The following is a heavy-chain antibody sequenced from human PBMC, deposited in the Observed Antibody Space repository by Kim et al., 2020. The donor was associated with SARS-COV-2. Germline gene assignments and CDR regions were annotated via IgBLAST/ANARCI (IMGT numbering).Heavy chain of an antibody. J-gene: IGHJ5*02. D-gene: IGHD5-12*01. Sequence: PPLKGRVTISVDPSKNQFSLKLSSVTAADTAVYYCARHRLYSGYGGWFDPWGQGTLVTVSS. CDR3: ARHRLYSGYGGWFDP. V-gene: IGHV4-34*01.